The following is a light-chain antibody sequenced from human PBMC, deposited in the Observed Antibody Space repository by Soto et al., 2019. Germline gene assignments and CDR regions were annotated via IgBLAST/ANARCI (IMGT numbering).Light chain of an antibody. CDR2: DVS. Sequence: QSALTQPASVSGSPGQSITISCTGTSSDVGGYNYLSWYQQHPGKAPKLMIYDVSNRPSVVSNRFSGSKSGNTASLTISGLQADDEADYYCSSYTSSSTYVFGTGTKLTVL. J-gene: IGLJ1*01. CDR3: SSYTSSSTYV. CDR1: SSDVGGYNY. V-gene: IGLV2-14*01.